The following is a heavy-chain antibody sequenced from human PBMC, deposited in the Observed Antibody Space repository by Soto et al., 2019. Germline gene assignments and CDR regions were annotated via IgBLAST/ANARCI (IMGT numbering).Heavy chain of an antibody. CDR1: GYTFTSYA. CDR3: ARGWCSGGSCYSSFDY. J-gene: IGHJ4*02. D-gene: IGHD2-15*01. V-gene: IGHV1-3*01. Sequence: GASVKVSCKASGYTFTSYAMHWVRQAPGQRLEWMGWINAGNGNTKYSQKFQGRVTITRDTSASTAYMELSSLRSEDTAVYYCARGWCSGGSCYSSFDYWGQGPRSPSPQ. CDR2: INAGNGNT.